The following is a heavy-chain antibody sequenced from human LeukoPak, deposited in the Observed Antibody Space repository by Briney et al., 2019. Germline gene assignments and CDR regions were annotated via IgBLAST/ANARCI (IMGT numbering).Heavy chain of an antibody. V-gene: IGHV3-23*01. J-gene: IGHJ4*02. CDR3: SKGSSLFFDY. Sequence: PGGSLRLSCAASGFTVSSNYMSWVRQAPGKGLEWVSAISGSGGSTNHADSVKGRFTISRDNSKNMLYLQMNSLRVEDTAVYFRSKGSSLFFDYWGQGTLVTVSS. D-gene: IGHD2-2*01. CDR1: GFTVSSNY. CDR2: ISGSGGST.